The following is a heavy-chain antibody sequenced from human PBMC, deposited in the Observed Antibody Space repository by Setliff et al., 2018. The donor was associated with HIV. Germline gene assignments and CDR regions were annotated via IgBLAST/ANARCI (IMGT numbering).Heavy chain of an antibody. CDR1: GYDFSSYS. J-gene: IGHJ4*02. Sequence: ASVKVSCKASGYDFSSYSMMWVRQTPGQGLEWLGWISGLAGEVRLAKEFQGRVTLTTSAYTAYMELKSLRSEDRGVYYCARGGLGFLDWCLPDSWGQGTLGTVS. CDR2: ISGLAGEV. D-gene: IGHD2-21*02. CDR3: ARGGLGFLDWCLPDS. V-gene: IGHV1-18*04.